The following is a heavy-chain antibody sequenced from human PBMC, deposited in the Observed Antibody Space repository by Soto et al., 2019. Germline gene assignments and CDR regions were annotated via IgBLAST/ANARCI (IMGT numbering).Heavy chain of an antibody. CDR1: GDSISSGNHY. CDR2: IFYSGTA. D-gene: IGHD3-10*01. CDR3: ARTDYGTAYFDP. J-gene: IGHJ5*02. V-gene: IGHV4-30-4*01. Sequence: SETLSLTCTVSGDSISSGNHYRSWIRQPPGKGLEWIGYIFYSGTAYYNPPLKSRLTISVDTSKNQFSLKLSSVTAADTAVYYCARTDYGTAYFDPWGQGSLVTVSS.